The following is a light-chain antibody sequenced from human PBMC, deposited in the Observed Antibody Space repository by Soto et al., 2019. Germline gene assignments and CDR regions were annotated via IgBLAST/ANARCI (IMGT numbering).Light chain of an antibody. CDR2: AAS. CDR1: QSISSY. Sequence: DIQMTQSPSSLSASGGDRVTITCRASQSISSYLNWYQQKPGKAPKLLIYAASSLQSGVPSRFSGSGSGTEFTLTISSLQPDDFAVYYCQHRMNWPLTFGQGTRLEIK. V-gene: IGKV1-39*01. J-gene: IGKJ5*01. CDR3: QHRMNWPLT.